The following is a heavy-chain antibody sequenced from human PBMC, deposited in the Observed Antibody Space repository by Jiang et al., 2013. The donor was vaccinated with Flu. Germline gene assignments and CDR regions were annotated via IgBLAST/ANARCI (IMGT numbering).Heavy chain of an antibody. CDR3: ACFTLVHRYYFDY. V-gene: IGHV4-39*01. Sequence: GLVKPSETLSLTCTVSGVSISSSDYYWGWIRQPPGKGLEWIGNISDSDSAHYSDSGSAYYNPSLKSRVTISVDTSKNQFSLKLNSVTAADTAVYYCACFTLVHRYYFDYWGQGTLVTVSS. D-gene: IGHD3-16*01. J-gene: IGHJ4*02. CDR1: GVSISSSDYY. CDR2: ISDSDSAHYSDSGSA.